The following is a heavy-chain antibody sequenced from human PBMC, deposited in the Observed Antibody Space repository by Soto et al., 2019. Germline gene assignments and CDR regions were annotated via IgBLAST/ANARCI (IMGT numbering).Heavy chain of an antibody. J-gene: IGHJ6*02. CDR1: GGTFSSYA. Sequence: QVQLVQSGAEVKKPGSSVTVSCKASGGTFSSYAISWVRQAPGQGLEWMGGIIPIFGTANYAQKFQGRVMITADESTSTAYMELSSLRSEDTAVYYCARAHNWNYESGYYGMDVWGQGTTVTVSS. CDR2: IIPIFGTA. V-gene: IGHV1-69*01. D-gene: IGHD1-7*01. CDR3: ARAHNWNYESGYYGMDV.